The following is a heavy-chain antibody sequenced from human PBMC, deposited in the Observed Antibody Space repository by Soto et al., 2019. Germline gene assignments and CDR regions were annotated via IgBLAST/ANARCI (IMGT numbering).Heavy chain of an antibody. D-gene: IGHD6-6*01. Sequence: GGSLRLSCAASGFTFSSYDMHWVRQATGKGLEWVSAIGTAGDTYYPGSVKGRFTISRENAKNSLYLQMNSLRAEDTAVYYCAREGGYSSSSGGGGWDVSDYYGMDVWGQGTTVTVSS. CDR3: AREGGYSSSSGGGGWDVSDYYGMDV. CDR1: GFTFSSYD. CDR2: IGTAGDT. J-gene: IGHJ6*02. V-gene: IGHV3-13*01.